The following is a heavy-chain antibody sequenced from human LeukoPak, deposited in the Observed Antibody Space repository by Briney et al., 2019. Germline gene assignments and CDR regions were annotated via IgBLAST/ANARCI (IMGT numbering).Heavy chain of an antibody. CDR2: ISYDGSNK. Sequence: PGGSLRLSCAATGFTFSSYAMHWVRQAPGKGLEWVAVISYDGSNKYYADSVKGRFTISRDNSKNTLYLQMNSLRAEDTAVYYCARDPRITIFGVVIIGGNFDYWGQGTLVTVSS. V-gene: IGHV3-30*04. D-gene: IGHD3-3*01. J-gene: IGHJ4*02. CDR3: ARDPRITIFGVVIIGGNFDY. CDR1: GFTFSSYA.